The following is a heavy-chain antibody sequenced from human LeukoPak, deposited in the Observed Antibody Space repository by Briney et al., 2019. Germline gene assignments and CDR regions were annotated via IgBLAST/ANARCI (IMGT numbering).Heavy chain of an antibody. CDR3: ARTRFGDQGSRIDF. CDR2: IDWDDDK. Sequence: SGPTLVNPTQTLTLTCTFSGFSLSISGVGVGWIRQPPGKALEWLARIDWDDDKFYSTSLKTRLTISKDTSKNQVVLTMTNMDPVDTATYYCARTRFGDQGSRIDFWGQGTLVTVSS. J-gene: IGHJ4*02. V-gene: IGHV2-70*04. CDR1: GFSLSISGVG. D-gene: IGHD3-10*01.